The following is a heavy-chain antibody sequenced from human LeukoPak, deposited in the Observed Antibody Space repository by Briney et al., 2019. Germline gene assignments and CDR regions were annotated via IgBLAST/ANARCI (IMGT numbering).Heavy chain of an antibody. Sequence: PSQTLSLTCTASGGTISSGSYYWSWIRQPDGKGLEWIGRIYTSESNNYNPSLKSRVTISVDTSKNQFSLKLSSVTAADTAVYYCERGWSGSYYVIDYWGQGTLVTVSS. CDR2: IYTSESN. J-gene: IGHJ4*02. D-gene: IGHD1-26*01. CDR3: ERGWSGSYYVIDY. CDR1: GGTISSGSYY. V-gene: IGHV4-61*02.